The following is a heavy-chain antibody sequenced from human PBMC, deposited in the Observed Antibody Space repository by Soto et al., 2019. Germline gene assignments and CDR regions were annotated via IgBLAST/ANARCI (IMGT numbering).Heavy chain of an antibody. CDR1: GFSFTSSA. Sequence: SVKVSCKASGFSFTSSAVQWVRQARGQRLEWIGWIVVGSGNTNYAQKFQERVTITRDMSTSTAYMELSSLRSEDTAVYYCAADSATYDSSGYYFDSWGQGTLVTVPQ. J-gene: IGHJ4*02. CDR3: AADSATYDSSGYYFDS. D-gene: IGHD3-22*01. CDR2: IVVGSGNT. V-gene: IGHV1-58*01.